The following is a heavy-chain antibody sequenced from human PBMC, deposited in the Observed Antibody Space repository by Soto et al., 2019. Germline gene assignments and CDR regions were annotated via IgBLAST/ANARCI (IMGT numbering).Heavy chain of an antibody. CDR1: GGSVSSGSYY. V-gene: IGHV4-61*01. Sequence: PSETLSLTCTVSGGSVSSGSYYWSWIRQPPGKGLEWIGYIYYSGSTNYNPSLKSRVTISVDTSKNQFSLKLSSVTAADTAVYYCARERYSSSWYGNWFDPGGQGTLVTVSS. CDR2: IYYSGST. J-gene: IGHJ5*02. CDR3: ARERYSSSWYGNWFDP. D-gene: IGHD6-13*01.